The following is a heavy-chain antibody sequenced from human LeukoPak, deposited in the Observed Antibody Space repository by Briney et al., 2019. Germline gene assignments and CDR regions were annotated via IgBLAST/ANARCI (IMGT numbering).Heavy chain of an antibody. CDR2: ISSSGSTI. CDR3: ARRGGDGNPHDY. Sequence: GGSLRLSCSASGFTFSDYYMSWIRQAPGNGLESVSYISSSGSTIYYADSVKGRFTISRDNAKNSLYLQMNSLRAEDTAVYYRARRGGDGNPHDYWGQGTLVTVSS. CDR1: GFTFSDYY. D-gene: IGHD3-16*01. J-gene: IGHJ4*02. V-gene: IGHV3-11*01.